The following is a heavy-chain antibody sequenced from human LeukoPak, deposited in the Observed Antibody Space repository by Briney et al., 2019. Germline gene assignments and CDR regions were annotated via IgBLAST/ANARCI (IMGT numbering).Heavy chain of an antibody. CDR1: GFTFSSYS. V-gene: IGHV3-21*01. Sequence: GGSLRLSCAASGFTFSSYSMNWVRQAPGKGLEWVSSISSTSSYVYYADSLKGRFTISRDNAKNSLYLQMNSLRAEDTAVYYCAKADGDKPFDYWGQGTLVTVSS. D-gene: IGHD4-17*01. CDR3: AKADGDKPFDY. J-gene: IGHJ4*02. CDR2: ISSTSSYV.